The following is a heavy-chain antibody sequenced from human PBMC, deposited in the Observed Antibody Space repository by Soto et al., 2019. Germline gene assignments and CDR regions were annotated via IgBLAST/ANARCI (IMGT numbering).Heavy chain of an antibody. J-gene: IGHJ4*02. D-gene: IGHD1-20*01. V-gene: IGHV6-1*01. CDR3: ARRGITGNHNAFDY. CDR1: GDSVSSNSAA. CDR2: TYYRSKWYN. Sequence: QTLSLTWAISGDSVSSNSAACNWIRHSPSRGLEWLGRTYYRSKWYNDYAVSVKSRITINPDTSKNQFSLQLNSVTPEDTAVYYCARRGITGNHNAFDYWGQGTMVTSPQ.